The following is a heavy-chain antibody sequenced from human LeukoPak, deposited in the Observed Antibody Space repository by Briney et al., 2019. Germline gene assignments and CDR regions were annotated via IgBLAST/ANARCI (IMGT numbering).Heavy chain of an antibody. Sequence: ATVKVSCKASGYTFTSYYMHWVRQAPGQGLEWMGIINPSGGSTSYAQKFQGRVTMTRDTSTSTVYMELSSLRSEDTAVYYCAREGHYYGSGSYYNVPYYYYYYMDVWGKGTTVTVSS. CDR2: INPSGGST. V-gene: IGHV1-46*01. CDR3: AREGHYYGSGSYYNVPYYYYYYMDV. J-gene: IGHJ6*03. CDR1: GYTFTSYY. D-gene: IGHD3-10*01.